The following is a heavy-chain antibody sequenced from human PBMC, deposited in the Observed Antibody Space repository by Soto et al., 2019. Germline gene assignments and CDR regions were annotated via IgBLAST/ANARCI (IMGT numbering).Heavy chain of an antibody. CDR3: AKDKVDHNSVWDPFDI. Sequence: GGSLRLSCAASGFTFSDYAMSWVRQAPGKGLEWVSGLGGSNSDTHYAASVEGRFTVSRDNSRSTLFLQMNSLRVEDRAVYYCAKDKVDHNSVWDPFDIWGQGTMVTVSS. V-gene: IGHV3-23*01. D-gene: IGHD2-15*01. CDR2: LGGSNSDT. CDR1: GFTFSDYA. J-gene: IGHJ3*02.